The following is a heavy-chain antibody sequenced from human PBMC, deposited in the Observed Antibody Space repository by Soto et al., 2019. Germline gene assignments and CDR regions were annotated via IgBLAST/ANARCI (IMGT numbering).Heavy chain of an antibody. D-gene: IGHD3-10*01. CDR1: RGSVSSDAYY. J-gene: IGHJ5*02. CDR2: ISYSATT. CDR3: ARELYYNVSGRPGNWFDP. V-gene: IGHV4-30-4*01. Sequence: QVQLQESGPGLVKPSQTLSLTCTVSRGSVSSDAYYWSWIRQPPGKGPEWIGYISYSATTYYNPSLKSRVTISADTSKHHFSLHLNSVDDAETDVYYCARELYYNVSGRPGNWFDPWGQGTLVTVSS.